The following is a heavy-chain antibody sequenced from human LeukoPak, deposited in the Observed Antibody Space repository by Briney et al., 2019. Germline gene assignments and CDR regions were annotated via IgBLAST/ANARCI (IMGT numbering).Heavy chain of an antibody. CDR3: ARRGIVRYYFDY. Sequence: SSETLSLTCTVSGGSISSSSYYWGWIRQPPGKGLEWIGSIYYSGSTYYNPSLKSRVTISVDTSKNQFSLKLSSVTAADTAVYYCARRGIVRYYFDYWGQGTLVTVSS. CDR2: IYYSGST. CDR1: GGSISSSSYY. J-gene: IGHJ4*02. D-gene: IGHD2-8*01. V-gene: IGHV4-39*01.